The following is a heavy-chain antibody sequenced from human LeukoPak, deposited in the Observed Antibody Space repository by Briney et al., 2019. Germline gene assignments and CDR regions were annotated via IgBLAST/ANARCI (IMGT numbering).Heavy chain of an antibody. J-gene: IGHJ3*01. Sequence: PSETLSLTCSVSGGAISSFYWSWIRQSAGKGLEWIGQIYGSGGTNYNPSLKSRVTMSTDESKNQISLRLTSVTAADTAVYYCARNRTSYYGEIPFDVWGQGTMVTVSS. CDR3: ARNRTSYYGEIPFDV. CDR1: GGAISSFY. CDR2: IYGSGGT. V-gene: IGHV4-4*07. D-gene: IGHD3/OR15-3a*01.